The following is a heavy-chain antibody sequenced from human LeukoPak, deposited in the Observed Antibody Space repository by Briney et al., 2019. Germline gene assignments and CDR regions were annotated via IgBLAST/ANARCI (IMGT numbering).Heavy chain of an antibody. CDR2: IKSKTDGRTT. D-gene: IGHD1-26*01. V-gene: IGHV3-15*07. CDR1: GFTFSNAW. J-gene: IGHJ3*01. Sequence: GGSLRLSCAASGFTFSNAWMNWVRQAPGKGLEWVGRIKSKTDGRTTDYAAPVKGRFTISRDDSKNTLYLQMNSLKTEDTAVYYCTTVGGGPSWGQGTMVTVSS. CDR3: TTVGGGPS.